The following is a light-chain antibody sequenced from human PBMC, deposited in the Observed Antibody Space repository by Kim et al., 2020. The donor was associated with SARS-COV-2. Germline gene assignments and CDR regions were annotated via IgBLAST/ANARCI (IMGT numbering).Light chain of an antibody. CDR2: YDS. J-gene: IGLJ1*01. CDR1: NIGNNR. V-gene: IGLV3-21*04. CDR3: QVWDSLSDHYV. Sequence: APGETASITCETDNIGNNRAHWYHRKPGQAPAVVITYDSDRPSGIPERFSGSNSGNTATLTISRVEAGDEADYHCQVWDSLSDHYVFGSGTKVTVL.